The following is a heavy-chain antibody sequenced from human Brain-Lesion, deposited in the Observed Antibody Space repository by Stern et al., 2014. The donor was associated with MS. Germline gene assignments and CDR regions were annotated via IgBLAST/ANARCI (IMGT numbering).Heavy chain of an antibody. V-gene: IGHV3-74*02. D-gene: IGHD3-10*01. CDR2: VNNDGRRT. CDR1: GFTFSNYW. CDR3: ARGERWFDS. Sequence: EVQLVESGGGFVQPGGSLRLSCAASGFTFSNYWMHWVRQAPGKGLVWVSRVNNDGRRTSFADSVKGPFTMSRDNAKNTLYLQMNSLRVEDTAIYYCARGERWFDSWGQGTLVTVSS. J-gene: IGHJ5*01.